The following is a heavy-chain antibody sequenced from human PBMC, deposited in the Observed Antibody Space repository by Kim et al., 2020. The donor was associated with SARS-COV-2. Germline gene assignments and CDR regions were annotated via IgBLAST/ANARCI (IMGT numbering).Heavy chain of an antibody. CDR2: IYYSGNT. V-gene: IGHV4-31*03. Sequence: SETLSLTCTVSGGSISSGGYYWSLISQHPGKGLEWMGYIYYSGNTYYNPSLKGRVTISVETSTNQFSLKLSSVTAADTAVYYCAGSPYFYESSSRKRVDAFDIWGQGTKVTVSS. CDR1: GGSISSGGYY. J-gene: IGHJ3*02. D-gene: IGHD3-22*01. CDR3: AGSPYFYESSSRKRVDAFDI.